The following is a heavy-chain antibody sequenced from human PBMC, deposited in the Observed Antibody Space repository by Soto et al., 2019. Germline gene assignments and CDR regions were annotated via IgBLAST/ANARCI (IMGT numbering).Heavy chain of an antibody. Sequence: QVQLVQSGPEVKKPGASVKVSCKASGYIFSSHGVSWVRQAPGQGLEWMGWIGVYNGGTKYEQKFQGRVTLTTDTSTSTAYMELRSLRFDDKAVHYCARDPPRKNDLDYWGEGTLVTVSS. CDR3: ARDPPRKNDLDY. V-gene: IGHV1-18*01. D-gene: IGHD1-1*01. CDR2: IGVYNGGT. CDR1: GYIFSSHG. J-gene: IGHJ4*02.